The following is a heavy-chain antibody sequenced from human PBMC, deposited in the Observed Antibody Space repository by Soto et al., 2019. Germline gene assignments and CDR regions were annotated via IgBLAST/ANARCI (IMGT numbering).Heavy chain of an antibody. J-gene: IGHJ6*02. Sequence: SETLSLTCTVSGGSISSSSYYWGWIRQPSGKGLEWIGSIYYSGGTYYNPSLKSRVTISVDTSKNQFSLKLSSVTAADTAVYYCARGTEAGGYGMDVWGQGTTVTVSS. CDR1: GGSISSSSYY. CDR3: ARGTEAGGYGMDV. D-gene: IGHD6-13*01. CDR2: IYYSGGT. V-gene: IGHV4-39*01.